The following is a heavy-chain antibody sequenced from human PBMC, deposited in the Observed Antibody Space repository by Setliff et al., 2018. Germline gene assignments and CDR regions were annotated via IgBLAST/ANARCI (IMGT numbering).Heavy chain of an antibody. Sequence: GGSLRLSCAASGFTFSSYWMSWVRQAPGKGLEWVANIKQDGSEKYYVDSVKGRFTISRDNAKNSLYLQMNSLRAEDTAVYYCARDYGSGSIAPYYYYYGMDVWGQGTTVTVSS. J-gene: IGHJ6*02. CDR1: GFTFSSYW. CDR2: IKQDGSEK. CDR3: ARDYGSGSIAPYYYYYGMDV. D-gene: IGHD3-10*01. V-gene: IGHV3-7*01.